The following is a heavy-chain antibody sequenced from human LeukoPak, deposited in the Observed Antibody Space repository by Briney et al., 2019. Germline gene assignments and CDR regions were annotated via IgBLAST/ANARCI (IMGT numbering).Heavy chain of an antibody. CDR3: AKFTTVTTGFDY. Sequence: PGGSLRLSCAAAGLTFNSYAMSWVRQAPGKGLEWVSAISGSGGSTYYADSVKGRFTISRDNSKNTLYLQMNSLRAEDTAVYYCAKFTTVTTGFDYWGQGTLVTVSS. D-gene: IGHD4-17*01. CDR2: ISGSGGST. V-gene: IGHV3-23*01. CDR1: GLTFNSYA. J-gene: IGHJ4*02.